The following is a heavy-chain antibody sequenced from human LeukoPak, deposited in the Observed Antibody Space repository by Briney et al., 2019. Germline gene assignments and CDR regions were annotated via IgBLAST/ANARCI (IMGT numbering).Heavy chain of an antibody. CDR1: GFTFSSYW. D-gene: IGHD3-10*01. V-gene: IGHV3-74*01. Sequence: PGGSLRLSCAASGFTFSSYWMHWVRQAPGKGLVWVSRINTDGSSTSYADSVKGRFTISRDNAKNTLYLQMNSLRAEDTAVYYCFPLMVRGVDWGQGTLVTVSS. J-gene: IGHJ4*02. CDR3: FPLMVRGVD. CDR2: INTDGSST.